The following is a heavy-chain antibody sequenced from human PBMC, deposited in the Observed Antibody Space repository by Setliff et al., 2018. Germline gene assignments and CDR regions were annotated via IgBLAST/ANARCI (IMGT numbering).Heavy chain of an antibody. V-gene: IGHV1-69*05. Sequence: SVKVSCKASGDSFSNYAISWVRQAPGQGLEWMGGLIPMFGTPGYAQKFQGRVTITTDESTSTAYMELNSLTSEDTAVYYCARSPALLGIVYLDPWGQGTRVTVSS. CDR2: LIPMFGTP. CDR1: GDSFSNYA. J-gene: IGHJ5*02. D-gene: IGHD2-15*01. CDR3: ARSPALLGIVYLDP.